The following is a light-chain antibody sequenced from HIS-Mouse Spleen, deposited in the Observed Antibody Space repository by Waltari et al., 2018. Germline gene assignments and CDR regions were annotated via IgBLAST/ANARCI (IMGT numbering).Light chain of an antibody. CDR2: GAS. J-gene: IGKJ5*01. CDR3: QQYGSSST. V-gene: IGKV3-20*01. Sequence: EIVSTLTPGSLSLSPRERATLSCRASQGVSSSYLAWYQQKPGQAPRLLIYGASSRATGIPDRFSGSGSGTDFTLTISRLEPEDFAVYYCQQYGSSSTFGQGTRLEIK. CDR1: QGVSSSY.